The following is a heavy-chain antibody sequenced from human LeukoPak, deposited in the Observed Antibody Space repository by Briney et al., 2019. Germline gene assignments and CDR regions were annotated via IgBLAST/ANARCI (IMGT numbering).Heavy chain of an antibody. V-gene: IGHV3-21*01. CDR1: GFTFSGDS. D-gene: IGHD3-10*01. CDR3: ARGDYYGSGTPGY. J-gene: IGHJ4*02. Sequence: GGSLRLSCAASGFTFSGDSMNWVRQAPGKGLEWVSSISSSSSYIYYADSVKGRFTISRDNAKNSLYLQINSLRAEDTAVYYCARGDYYGSGTPGYWGQGTLVTVSS. CDR2: ISSSSSYI.